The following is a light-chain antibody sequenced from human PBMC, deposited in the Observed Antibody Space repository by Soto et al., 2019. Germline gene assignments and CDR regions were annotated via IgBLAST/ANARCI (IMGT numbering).Light chain of an antibody. CDR2: DVS. CDR3: CSYAGRPRYV. V-gene: IGLV2-11*01. J-gene: IGLJ1*01. CDR1: SSDVGGYNY. Sequence: QSALTQPRSVSGSPGQSVTISCTGTSSDVGGYNYVSWYQQHPGKAPKVMIYDVSERPSGVPDRFSGSKSGNTASLTISGLQDDDEADYYCCSYAGRPRYVLGTGTKLTVL.